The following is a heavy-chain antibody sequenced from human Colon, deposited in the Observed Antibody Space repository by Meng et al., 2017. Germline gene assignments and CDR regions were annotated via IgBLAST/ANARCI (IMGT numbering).Heavy chain of an antibody. CDR1: GASISSATW. D-gene: IGHD6-19*01. CDR3: ASSSGWWRLDS. CDR2: TYHSGST. V-gene: IGHV4-4*02. J-gene: IGHJ4*02. Sequence: QVQLQESCPGLVKPSVTLSLTCAVSGASISSATWWPWVGQPPGKGLEWIGETYHSGSTNYNPSLSSRATISVDKSKNQFSLQLTSVTAADTAIYYCASSSGWWRLDSWGQGTLVTVSS.